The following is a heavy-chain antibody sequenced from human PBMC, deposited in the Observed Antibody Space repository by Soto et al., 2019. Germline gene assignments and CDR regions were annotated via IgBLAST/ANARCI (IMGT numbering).Heavy chain of an antibody. CDR1: GFSLSTSGMC. CDR3: ARSDSSSWSVRCYWFDA. D-gene: IGHD6-13*01. J-gene: IGHJ5*02. V-gene: IGHV2-70*01. CDR2: IDWDDDK. Sequence: SGLPLEHPTQPLTLPCTFTGFSLSTSGMCVSWIRQPPGQALEWLALIDWDDDKYYSTSLKTRLTISKDTSKNQVVLTMTNMDPVDTATYYCARSDSSSWSVRCYWFDAWGQGTLVTVSS.